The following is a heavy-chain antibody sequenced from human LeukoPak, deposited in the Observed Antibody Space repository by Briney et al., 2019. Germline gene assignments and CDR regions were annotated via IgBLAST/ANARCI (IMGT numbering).Heavy chain of an antibody. V-gene: IGHV4-34*01. CDR2: INHSGRT. J-gene: IGHJ6*03. Sequence: SETLSLTCAVYGGSFSGYYWSWIRQPPGKGLKWIGEINHSGRTNYNPSLKSRVTISVDTSKNQFALKLSSVTAADTAVYYCARHSTFYMDVWGEGTTVTVSS. CDR3: ARHSTFYMDV. CDR1: GGSFSGYY. D-gene: IGHD2/OR15-2a*01.